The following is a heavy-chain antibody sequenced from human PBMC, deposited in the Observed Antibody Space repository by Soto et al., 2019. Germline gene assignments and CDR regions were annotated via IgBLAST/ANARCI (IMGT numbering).Heavy chain of an antibody. D-gene: IGHD5-12*01. CDR3: ARDKSGYDFNYYYYGMDV. CDR1: GFTFSSYW. CDR2: INSDGSST. Sequence: GGSLRLSCAASGFTFSSYWMHWVRQAPGKGLVWVSRINSDGSSTSYADSVKGRFTISRDNAKNTLYLQMNSLRAEDTAVYYCARDKSGYDFNYYYYGMDVWGQGTTVTVSS. J-gene: IGHJ6*02. V-gene: IGHV3-74*01.